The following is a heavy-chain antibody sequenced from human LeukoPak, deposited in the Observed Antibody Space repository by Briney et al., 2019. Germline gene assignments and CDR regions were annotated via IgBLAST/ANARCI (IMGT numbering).Heavy chain of an antibody. D-gene: IGHD6-13*01. J-gene: IGHJ6*03. CDR3: TTEGAAAGMYYYYYYYMDV. CDR1: GFTFSNAW. Sequence: GGSLRLSCAASGFTFSNAWMSWVRQAPGKGLEWVGRIKSKTDGGTTDYAAPVKGRFTISRDDSKNTLYLQMNSLKTEDTAVYYCTTEGAAAGMYYYYYYYMDVWGKGTTVTVSS. CDR2: IKSKTDGGTT. V-gene: IGHV3-15*01.